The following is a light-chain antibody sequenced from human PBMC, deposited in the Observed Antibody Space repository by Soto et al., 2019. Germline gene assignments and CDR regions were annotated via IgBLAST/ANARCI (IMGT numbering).Light chain of an antibody. CDR3: PQFHNYPLT. J-gene: IGKJ4*01. CDR2: EAS. CDR1: QGITSA. V-gene: IGKV1D-13*01. Sequence: AIQLSQSPSSLSASVRDRVTITCRVSQGITSALAWWQKKPGSPPKLVIYEASNLETGVPSRFRGSGSGTDFTLTISSLQPEDFAPHYCPQFHNYPLTFGGGTKVDIK.